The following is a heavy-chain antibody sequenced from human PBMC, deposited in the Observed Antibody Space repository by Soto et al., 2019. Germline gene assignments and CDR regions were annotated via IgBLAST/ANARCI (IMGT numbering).Heavy chain of an antibody. Sequence: PSETLSLSCTVSGVSISSYYWSWIRQPPGKGLEWIGYIYYSGSTNYNPSLKSRVTISVDTSKNQFSLKLGSVTAADTAVYYCARRYGASFDYWGQGTLVTVSS. CDR2: IYYSGST. J-gene: IGHJ4*02. D-gene: IGHD4-17*01. CDR1: GVSISSYY. V-gene: IGHV4-59*01. CDR3: ARRYGASFDY.